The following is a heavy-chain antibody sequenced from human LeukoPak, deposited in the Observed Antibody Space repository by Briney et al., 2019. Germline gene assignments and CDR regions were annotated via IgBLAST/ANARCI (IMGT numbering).Heavy chain of an antibody. J-gene: IGHJ4*02. CDR3: ARTGYSYGWGVYYFDY. CDR2: ISFDGSDK. CDR1: GFTFSSYA. D-gene: IGHD5-18*01. Sequence: GRSLRLSCAASGFTFSSYAMHWVRQAPGKGLEWVAVISFDGSDKYYADPVKGRFTISRDNSKNTLYLQMNSLRTEDTAVYYCARTGYSYGWGVYYFDYWGQGTLVTVSS. V-gene: IGHV3-30*04.